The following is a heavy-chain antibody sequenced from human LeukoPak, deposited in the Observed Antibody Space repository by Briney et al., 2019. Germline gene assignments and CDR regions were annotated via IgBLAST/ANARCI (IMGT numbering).Heavy chain of an antibody. CDR3: ARLEMATPRFDY. J-gene: IGHJ4*02. D-gene: IGHD5-24*01. Sequence: PSETLSLTCTVSGGSISTSNYYWGWIRQPPGKGLEWIGNIFYSGSTYYSPSLRSRVTISLDTSRNQFSLKLNSVTAADTAVYYCARLEMATPRFDYWGQGTLVTVSS. CDR1: GGSISTSNYY. CDR2: IFYSGST. V-gene: IGHV4-39*07.